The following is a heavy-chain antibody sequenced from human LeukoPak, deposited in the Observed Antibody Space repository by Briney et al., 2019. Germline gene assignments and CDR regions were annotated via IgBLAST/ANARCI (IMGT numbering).Heavy chain of an antibody. D-gene: IGHD3-10*01. CDR1: GFTFDDYT. CDR2: ISWDGGST. CDR3: AKDMSMGAMVRGVTSFDY. Sequence: GRSLRLSCAASGFTFDDYTMHWVRQAPGKGLEWVSLISWDGGSTYYADSVKGRFTISRDNSKNSLYLQMNSLRTEGTALYYCAKDMSMGAMVRGVTSFDYWGQGTLVTVSS. V-gene: IGHV3-43*01. J-gene: IGHJ4*02.